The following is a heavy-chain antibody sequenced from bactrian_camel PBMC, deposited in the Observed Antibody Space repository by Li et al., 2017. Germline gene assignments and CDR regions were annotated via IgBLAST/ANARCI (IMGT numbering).Heavy chain of an antibody. CDR3: AAHARSWYGCRQPPVLDDFTE. CDR1: GFTFSRYL. V-gene: IGHV3S1*01. CDR2: VNTGEDKT. Sequence: HVQLVESGGGLVQPGGSLRLPCAASGFTFSRYLISWVRQAPGKEREGVAAVNTGEDKTYYSWILDVKGRFTFSQEKATNTVYLQMNSLKPEDSADYYCAAHARSWYGCRQPPVLDDFTEWGQGTQVTVS. J-gene: IGHJ4*01. D-gene: IGHD6*01.